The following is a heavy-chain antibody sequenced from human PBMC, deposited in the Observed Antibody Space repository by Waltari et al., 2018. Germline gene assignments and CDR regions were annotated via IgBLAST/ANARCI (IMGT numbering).Heavy chain of an antibody. CDR2: IKHDGSEK. J-gene: IGHJ4*02. D-gene: IGHD4-4*01. Sequence: VQLVESGGGVVQPGRSLRLSCAASGFTFSNYWMLWVRPAPGKGLEWVANIKHDGSEKDYVDSVRGRFTISRDNAKNSRFLKMTSLRADDTAVYYCFASNSIDFWGQGIVVTVSS. CDR1: GFTFSNYW. CDR3: FASNSIDF. V-gene: IGHV3-7*01.